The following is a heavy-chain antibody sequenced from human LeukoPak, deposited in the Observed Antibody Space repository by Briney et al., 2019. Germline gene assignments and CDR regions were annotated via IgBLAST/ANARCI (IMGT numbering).Heavy chain of an antibody. D-gene: IGHD3-22*01. Sequence: SETLSLTCAVYGGSFSGYYWSWIRQPPGKGLEWIGEINHSGSTNYNPSLKSRVTISVDTSKNQFSLKLSSVTAADTAVYYCARGDSSGYRYWGQGTLVTVSS. J-gene: IGHJ4*02. V-gene: IGHV4-34*01. CDR2: INHSGST. CDR3: ARGDSSGYRY. CDR1: GGSFSGYY.